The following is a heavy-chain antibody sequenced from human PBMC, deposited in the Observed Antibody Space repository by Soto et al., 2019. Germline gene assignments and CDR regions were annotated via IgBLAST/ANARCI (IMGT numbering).Heavy chain of an antibody. CDR3: AKGTTVTPWRDRHL. J-gene: IGHJ2*01. CDR1: RFAFSSYA. V-gene: IGHV3-30*18. Sequence: QEQLVESGGGVVQPGKSLRLSCAASRFAFSSYAMHWVRQAPGKGLEWLAVISYDGGYENYADSVKGRFTVSRDNSKNTLWLQINSLRPEDTALYYSAKGTTVTPWRDRHLCGQGTLVTVSS. CDR2: ISYDGGYE. D-gene: IGHD4-17*01.